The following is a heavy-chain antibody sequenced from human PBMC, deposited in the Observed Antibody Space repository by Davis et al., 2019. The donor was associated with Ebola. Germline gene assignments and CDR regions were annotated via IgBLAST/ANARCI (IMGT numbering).Heavy chain of an antibody. J-gene: IGHJ4*02. Sequence: GESLKISCAASGFTFSDYYMSWIRQAPGKGLEWVSYISSSSSYTNYADSVKGRFTISRDNAKNSLYLQMNSLSAEDTAVYYCARDRGGYSSGWHLFDYWGQGTLVTVSS. CDR1: GFTFSDYY. D-gene: IGHD6-19*01. V-gene: IGHV3-11*06. CDR2: ISSSSSYT. CDR3: ARDRGGYSSGWHLFDY.